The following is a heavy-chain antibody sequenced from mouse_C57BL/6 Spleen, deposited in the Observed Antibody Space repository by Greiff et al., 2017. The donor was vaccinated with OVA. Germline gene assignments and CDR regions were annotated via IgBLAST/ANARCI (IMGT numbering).Heavy chain of an antibody. D-gene: IGHD4-1*01. J-gene: IGHJ2*01. Sequence: EVQLQQSGPELVKPGASVKISCKASGYSFTGYYMHWVKQSSEKSLEWIGEINPSTGGTSYNQKFKGKATLTVDKSSSTAYMQLKSLTSEDSAVYYCASPNWAFDYWGQGTTLTVSS. V-gene: IGHV1-43*01. CDR2: INPSTGGT. CDR3: ASPNWAFDY. CDR1: GYSFTGYY.